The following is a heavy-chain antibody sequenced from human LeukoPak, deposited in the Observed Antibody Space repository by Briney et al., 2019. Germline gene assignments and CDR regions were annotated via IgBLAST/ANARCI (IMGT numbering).Heavy chain of an antibody. CDR3: ARVSDHYSGYYYYYYMDV. CDR1: GGSFSGYY. J-gene: IGHJ6*03. CDR2: INHSGST. Sequence: SETLSLTCAVYGGSFSGYYWSWIRQPPGKGLEWIGEINHSGSTNYNPSLKSRVTISVDTSKNQFSLKLSSVTAADTAVYYCARVSDHYSGYYYYYYMDVWGKGTTVTVSS. D-gene: IGHD1-26*01. V-gene: IGHV4-34*01.